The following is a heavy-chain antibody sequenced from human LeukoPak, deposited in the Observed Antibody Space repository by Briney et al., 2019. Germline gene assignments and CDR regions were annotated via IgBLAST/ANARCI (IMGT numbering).Heavy chain of an antibody. CDR1: GFTFSSYG. CDR2: ISYDGSNK. V-gene: IGHV3-30*18. CDR3: AKSSGYSYGYGAIYYMDV. J-gene: IGHJ6*03. D-gene: IGHD5-18*01. Sequence: PGRSLRLSCAASGFTFSSYGMHWVRQAPGKGLEWVAVISYDGSNKYYADSVKGRFTISRDNSKNTLYLQMNSLRAEDTAVYYCAKSSGYSYGYGAIYYMDVWGKGTTVTVSS.